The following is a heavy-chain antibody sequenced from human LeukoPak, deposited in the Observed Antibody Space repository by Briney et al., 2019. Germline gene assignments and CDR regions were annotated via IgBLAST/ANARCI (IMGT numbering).Heavy chain of an antibody. D-gene: IGHD3-16*01. V-gene: IGHV4-4*07. J-gene: IGHJ3*02. CDR2: IYTSGST. CDR1: GGSLGSYY. CDR3: ARGGTDPRAFDI. Sequence: PSETLSLTSTVSGGSLGSYYWSWIRQPAGKGLEWIGRIYTSGSTNYNPSLKSRVTMSVDTPKNQFSLKLSSVTAADTAVYYCARGGTDPRAFDIWGQGTMVTVSS.